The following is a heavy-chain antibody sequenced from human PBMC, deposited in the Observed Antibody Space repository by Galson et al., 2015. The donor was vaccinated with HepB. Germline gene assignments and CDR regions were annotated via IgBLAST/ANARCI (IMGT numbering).Heavy chain of an antibody. Sequence: SVKVSCKASGYTFTSYDINWVRQATGQGLEWMGWMNPNSGNTGYAQKFQGRVTMTRNTSISTAYMELSSLRSEDTAVYYCARARRGVRGGSSSWYYFDYWGQGTLVTVSS. CDR2: MNPNSGNT. CDR3: ARARRGVRGGSSSWYYFDY. J-gene: IGHJ4*02. V-gene: IGHV1-8*01. CDR1: GYTFTSYD. D-gene: IGHD6-13*01.